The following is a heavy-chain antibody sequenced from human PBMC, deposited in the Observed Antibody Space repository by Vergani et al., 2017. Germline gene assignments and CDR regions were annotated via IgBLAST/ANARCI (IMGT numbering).Heavy chain of an antibody. CDR1: GYTFTSYG. V-gene: IGHV1-18*01. CDR2: ISAYNGNT. D-gene: IGHD3-22*01. Sequence: QVQLVQSGAEVKKPGASVKVSCKASGYTFTSYGISWVRQAPGQGLEWMGWISAYNGNTNYAQKLQGRVTMTTDTSTSTAYMELRRLRSDDTAVYYWARDSRPYYYDSSGYYPYWGQGTLVTVSS. CDR3: ARDSRPYYYDSSGYYPY. J-gene: IGHJ4*02.